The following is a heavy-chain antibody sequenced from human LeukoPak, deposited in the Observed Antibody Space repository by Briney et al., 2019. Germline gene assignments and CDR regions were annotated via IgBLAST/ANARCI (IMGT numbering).Heavy chain of an antibody. Sequence: AGGSLRLSCAASGFTFSDYYMSWIRQAPGKGLEWDSYIRSSSSYTNYADSVKGRFTISRDNAKNSLYLQMNSLRAEDTAVYYCARIQSYGFDIWGQGTMVTVSS. CDR3: ARIQSYGFDI. CDR1: GFTFSDYY. J-gene: IGHJ3*02. V-gene: IGHV3-11*03. CDR2: IRSSSSYT. D-gene: IGHD4-11*01.